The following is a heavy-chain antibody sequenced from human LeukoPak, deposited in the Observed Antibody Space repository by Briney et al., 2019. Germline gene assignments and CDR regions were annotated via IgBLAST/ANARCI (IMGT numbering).Heavy chain of an antibody. CDR1: GFTFSIYD. CDR3: ARGPGQIDY. Sequence: PGGSLRLSCAASGFTFSIYDMSWVRQAPGKGLEWVSAISGSGGTTYYADSVKGRFTISRDNSKNTLYLQMSSVRAEDTAVYYCARGPGQIDYWGQGTLVTVSS. CDR2: ISGSGGTT. V-gene: IGHV3-23*01. J-gene: IGHJ4*02.